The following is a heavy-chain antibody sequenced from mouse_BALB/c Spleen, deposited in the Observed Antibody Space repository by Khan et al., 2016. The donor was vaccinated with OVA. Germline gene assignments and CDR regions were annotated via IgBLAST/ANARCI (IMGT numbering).Heavy chain of an antibody. CDR2: INPKNGVT. Sequence: VQLQQSGPELVKPGASVKISCKTSGYTFTENTLHWVKQSPGKSLEWIGVINPKNGVTSYNQKFKGKVTLTVDKSSSTAYMEFRSLTSEDSAVYYCARDAGRYWGQGASVTVSS. CDR1: GYTFTENT. V-gene: IGHV1-18*01. D-gene: IGHD3-3*01. CDR3: ARDAGRY. J-gene: IGHJ4*01.